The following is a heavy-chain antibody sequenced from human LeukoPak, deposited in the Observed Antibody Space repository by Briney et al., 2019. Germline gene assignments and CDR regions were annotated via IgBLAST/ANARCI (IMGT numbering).Heavy chain of an antibody. D-gene: IGHD4-17*01. CDR2: IRYDGSNK. J-gene: IGHJ4*02. CDR1: AFTFSRYG. CDR3: AKEIWPTVTTPGWTYFDC. Sequence: PGGSLRLSCAASAFTFSRYGMHWVRQAPGKGLEWVAFIRYDGSNKYYADSVKGRFTISRDNSKNTLYLQMNSLRAEDTAVYYCAKEIWPTVTTPGWTYFDCWGQGALVTVSS. V-gene: IGHV3-30*02.